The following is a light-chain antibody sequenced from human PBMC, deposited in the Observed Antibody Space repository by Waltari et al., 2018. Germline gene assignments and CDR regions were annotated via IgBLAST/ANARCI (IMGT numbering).Light chain of an antibody. CDR3: YSTDSSGDYGV. CDR2: EGS. CDR1: ALTKRF. Sequence: SYELTQPPSVSVSPGQTARITCSGDALTKRFGYWYQQKSGQAPVLVIYEGSKRPSGIPERFSGSILGTMATLTISGAQVEDEADYYCYSTDSSGDYGVFGGGTKLTVL. V-gene: IGLV3-10*01. J-gene: IGLJ2*01.